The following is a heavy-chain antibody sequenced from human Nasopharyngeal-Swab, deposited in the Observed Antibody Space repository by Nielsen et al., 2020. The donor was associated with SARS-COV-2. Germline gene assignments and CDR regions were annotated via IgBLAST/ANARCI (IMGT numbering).Heavy chain of an antibody. J-gene: IGHJ6*02. CDR3: AKALYLRGLDV. Sequence: GGSLRLSSAASGLTFNSYAMSWVRQAPGKGLEWVPIIRGIGDTTYYADSVKDRFTISRDNSKNTLYLQTNSLRVEDTSVYYCAKALYLRGLDVWGQGTTVTVSS. CDR1: GLTFNSYA. CDR2: IRGIGDTT. V-gene: IGHV3-23*01. D-gene: IGHD3-9*01.